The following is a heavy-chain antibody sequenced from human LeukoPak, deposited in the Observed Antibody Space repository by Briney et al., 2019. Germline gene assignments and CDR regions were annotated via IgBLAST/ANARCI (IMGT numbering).Heavy chain of an antibody. CDR1: GFTFSSYW. CDR3: ARYTGIADAFDI. D-gene: IGHD6-13*01. Sequence: GGSLRLSCGASGFTFSSYWMSWVRQAPGKGLEWVANIKQDGSEKYYVVSVKGRFTISRDNAKNSLYLQMNSLRAEDTAVYYCARYTGIADAFDIWGQGTMVTVSS. J-gene: IGHJ3*02. V-gene: IGHV3-7*01. CDR2: IKQDGSEK.